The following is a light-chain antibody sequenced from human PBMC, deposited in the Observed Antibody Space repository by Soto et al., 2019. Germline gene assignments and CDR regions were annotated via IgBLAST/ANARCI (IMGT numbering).Light chain of an antibody. Sequence: IVMTQSPATLSVSPGEKATLSCRASQTVYNNLAWYQQIPGQAPRLLVYFASTRATGIPARFSGSGFGTESSLTISSLQSEDFALYYCHQYTAWPLTFGGGTKVETK. V-gene: IGKV3-15*01. CDR3: HQYTAWPLT. CDR1: QTVYNN. CDR2: FAS. J-gene: IGKJ4*01.